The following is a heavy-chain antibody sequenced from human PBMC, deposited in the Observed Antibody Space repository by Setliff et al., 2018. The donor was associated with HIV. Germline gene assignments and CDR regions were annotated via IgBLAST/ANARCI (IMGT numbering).Heavy chain of an antibody. CDR2: IYPGDSVT. Sequence: GESLKISCRASGYAFDNYWIGWVRQMPGKGLEWMGVIYPGDSVTRYSPSFQGQVTISADKAISTAYLQWSSLKASDTGMYYCARAGRGGGSYWTFDYWGQGTLVTVSS. CDR3: ARAGRGGGSYWTFDY. V-gene: IGHV5-51*01. D-gene: IGHD1-26*01. J-gene: IGHJ4*02. CDR1: GYAFDNYW.